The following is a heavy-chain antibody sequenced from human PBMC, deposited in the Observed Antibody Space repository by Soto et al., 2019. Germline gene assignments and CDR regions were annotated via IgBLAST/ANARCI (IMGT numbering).Heavy chain of an antibody. D-gene: IGHD3-3*01. CDR1: GFIFSDSA. CDR3: TRGIDRWSGYPMYCLDY. V-gene: IGHV3-73*02. CDR2: IRRKANNYAT. Sequence: EVQLVESGGGLVQPGGSLKLSCAASGFIFSDSALHWVRQASGKGLEWVGRIRRKANNYATTYAASVEGRFAISRDDSKNTAYLQMNSPKTEDTAIYYCTRGIDRWSGYPMYCLDYWGQGTLVTVSS. J-gene: IGHJ4*02.